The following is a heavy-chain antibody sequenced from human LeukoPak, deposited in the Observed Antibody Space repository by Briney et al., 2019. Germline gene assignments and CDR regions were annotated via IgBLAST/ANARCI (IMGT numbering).Heavy chain of an antibody. D-gene: IGHD3-10*01. CDR3: TTEDLLLWFGELSYNH. CDR1: GFTFSNAW. Sequence: GGSLRLSCAASGFTFSNAWMSWVRQAPGKGLEWVGRIKSKTDGGTTDYAAPVKGRFTISRDDSKNTLYLQMNSLKTEDTAVYYCTTEDLLLWFGELSYNHWGQGTLVTVSS. CDR2: IKSKTDGGTT. V-gene: IGHV3-15*01. J-gene: IGHJ5*02.